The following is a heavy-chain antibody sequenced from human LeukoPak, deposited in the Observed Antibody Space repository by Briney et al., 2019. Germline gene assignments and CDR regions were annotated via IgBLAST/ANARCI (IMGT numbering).Heavy chain of an antibody. D-gene: IGHD2-2*02. CDR1: GYTFTSYG. V-gene: IGHV1-18*01. CDR2: ISAYNGNT. Sequence: ASVKVCCKASGYTFTSYGISWVRQAPGQGLEWMGWISAYNGNTNYAQKLQARVTMTTDTSTSTAYMELRSLSSDDTAVYYSARHDRVVPAAISDLASGNTWFDPWGKGTLVTVSS. J-gene: IGHJ5*02. CDR3: ARHDRVVPAAISDLASGNTWFDP.